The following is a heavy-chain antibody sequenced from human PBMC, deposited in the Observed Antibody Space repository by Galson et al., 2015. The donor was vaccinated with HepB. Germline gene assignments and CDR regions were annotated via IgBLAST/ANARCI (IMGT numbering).Heavy chain of an antibody. J-gene: IGHJ4*02. CDR3: AREGPPHELRFCSSTSCEKYFDY. CDR2: IIPIFGTA. V-gene: IGHV1-69*13. CDR1: GYIFTSYA. D-gene: IGHD2-2*01. Sequence: SVKVSCKGSGYIFTSYAISWVRQAPGQGLEWMGGIIPIFGTANYAQKFQGRVTIAADESTSTAYMELSSLRSEDTAVYYCAREGPPHELRFCSSTSCEKYFDYWGQGTLVTVSS.